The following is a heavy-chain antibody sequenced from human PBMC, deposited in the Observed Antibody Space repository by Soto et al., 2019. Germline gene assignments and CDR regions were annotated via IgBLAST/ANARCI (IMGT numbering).Heavy chain of an antibody. CDR2: ISAYNGNT. J-gene: IGHJ4*02. Sequence: ASVKVSCKASGYTFTSYGISWVRQAPGQGLEWMGWISAYNGNTNYAQKLQGRVTMTTDTSTSTAYMELRSLRSDDTAVYYCARFTILEGPAFYFDYWGQGTMVTV. V-gene: IGHV1-18*04. CDR1: GYTFTSYG. CDR3: ARFTILEGPAFYFDY. D-gene: IGHD3-9*01.